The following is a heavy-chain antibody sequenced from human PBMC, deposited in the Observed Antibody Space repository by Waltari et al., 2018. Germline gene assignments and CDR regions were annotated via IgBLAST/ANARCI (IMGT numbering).Heavy chain of an antibody. Sequence: QVQLQQWGAGLLKPSETLSLTCAVYGGSFSGYYWSWIRQPPGKGLEWIGEINHRGSTNYNPSLKSRVTISVDTSKNQFSLKLSSVTAADTAVYYCARLERKYRGGSYGNWFDPWGQGTLVTVSS. CDR2: INHRGST. D-gene: IGHD1-26*01. J-gene: IGHJ5*02. CDR3: ARLERKYRGGSYGNWFDP. CDR1: GGSFSGYY. V-gene: IGHV4-34*01.